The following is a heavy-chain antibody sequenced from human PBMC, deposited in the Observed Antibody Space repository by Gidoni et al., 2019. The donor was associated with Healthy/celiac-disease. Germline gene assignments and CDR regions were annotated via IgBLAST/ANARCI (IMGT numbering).Heavy chain of an antibody. CDR3: ARKLALGWFDP. V-gene: IGHV1-3*01. CDR1: GYTFTRYA. Sequence: QVQLVQSGAEVKKPGASVKVSCKASGYTFTRYAMRWVRQAPGQRLRWTGWSNAGNGHTKYSQKYQGRVTITRDTSASTAYMELSSLRSEDTAVYYCARKLALGWFDPWGQGTLVTVSS. D-gene: IGHD1-26*01. J-gene: IGHJ5*02. CDR2: SNAGNGHT.